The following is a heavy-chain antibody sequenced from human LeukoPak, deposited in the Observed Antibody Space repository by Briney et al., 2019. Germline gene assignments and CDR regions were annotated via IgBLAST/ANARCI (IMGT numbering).Heavy chain of an antibody. CDR3: ARDVGYCSSTSCQSYHYYYYYMDV. D-gene: IGHD2-2*01. CDR2: ISYDGSNK. Sequence: PGRSLRLSCAASGFTFSSYAMHWVRQAPGKGLEWVAVISYDGSNKYYADSVKGRFTISRDNSKNTLYLQMNSLRAEDTAVYYCARDVGYCSSTSCQSYHYYYYYMDVWGKGTTVTVSS. CDR1: GFTFSSYA. J-gene: IGHJ6*03. V-gene: IGHV3-30-3*01.